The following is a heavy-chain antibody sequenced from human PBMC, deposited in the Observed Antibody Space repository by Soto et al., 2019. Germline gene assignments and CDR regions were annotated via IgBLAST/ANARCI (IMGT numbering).Heavy chain of an antibody. CDR2: IWYDGSNK. V-gene: IGHV3-33*06. J-gene: IGHJ6*02. CDR1: GFTFSSYG. CDR3: AKARRLLRHYYYGLDV. D-gene: IGHD4-17*01. Sequence: SLRLSCAASGFTFSSYGMHWVRQAPGKGLEWVAVIWYDGSNKYYADSVKGRFTISRDNSKNTLYLQMNSLRAEDTAVYYCAKARRLLRHYYYGLDVWGQGTTVTVSS.